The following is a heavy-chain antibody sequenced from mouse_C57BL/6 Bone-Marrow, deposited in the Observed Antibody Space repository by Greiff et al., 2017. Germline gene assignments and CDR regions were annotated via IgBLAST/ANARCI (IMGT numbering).Heavy chain of an antibody. Sequence: QVQLQQSGPDLVKPGASVKISCKASGYSFPSYYIPWVNQRPGQGLEWIGFINPGSGNSKYNEKFKGKATLTADTSSSTAYMQLSSLTSEDSAVYYCARPSTLDYWGQGTTLTVSS. V-gene: IGHV1-66*01. D-gene: IGHD4-1*02. J-gene: IGHJ2*01. CDR2: INPGSGNS. CDR3: ARPSTLDY. CDR1: GYSFPSYY.